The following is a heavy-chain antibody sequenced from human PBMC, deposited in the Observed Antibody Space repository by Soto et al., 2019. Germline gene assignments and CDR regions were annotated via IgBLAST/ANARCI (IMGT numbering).Heavy chain of an antibody. D-gene: IGHD6-6*01. V-gene: IGHV3-30*18. J-gene: IGHJ4*02. CDR2: ISYDGSNK. CDR1: GFTFSSYG. Sequence: QVQLVESGGGVVQPGRSLRLSCAASGFTFSSYGMHWVRQAPGKGLEWVAVISYDGSNKYYADSVKGRITISRDNSKNTLYLQMNSLRAEDTAVYYCAKDFSTGYSSSSFDYWGQGTLVTVSS. CDR3: AKDFSTGYSSSSFDY.